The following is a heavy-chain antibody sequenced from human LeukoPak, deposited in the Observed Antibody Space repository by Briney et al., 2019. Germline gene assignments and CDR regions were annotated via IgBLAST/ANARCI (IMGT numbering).Heavy chain of an antibody. CDR2: ISGSGGST. J-gene: IGHJ4*02. V-gene: IGHV3-23*01. CDR1: GLTFSSYA. CDR3: AKVGSQFGELCFDY. D-gene: IGHD3-10*01. Sequence: PGGSLRLSCAASGLTFSSYAMSWVRQAPGKGLEWVSAISGSGGSTYYADSVKGRFTISRDNSKNTLYLQMNSLRAEDTAVYYCAKVGSQFGELCFDYWGQGTLVTVSS.